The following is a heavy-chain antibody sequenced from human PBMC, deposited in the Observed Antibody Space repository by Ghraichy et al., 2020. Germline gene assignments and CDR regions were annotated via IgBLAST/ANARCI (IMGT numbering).Heavy chain of an antibody. CDR3: VREKLYCDWLDGFDF. CDR1: GVSVSSYF. D-gene: IGHD3-9*01. Sequence: SQTLSLTCTVSGVSVSSYFWSWIRQTPGKGLEWIGYISYSGTTNYNTSFKRRVTISKDTAKNQFSLTLNSVTAADTAIYYCVREKLYCDWLDGFDFWGHGALVTVSS. J-gene: IGHJ3*01. V-gene: IGHV4-59*02. CDR2: ISYSGTT.